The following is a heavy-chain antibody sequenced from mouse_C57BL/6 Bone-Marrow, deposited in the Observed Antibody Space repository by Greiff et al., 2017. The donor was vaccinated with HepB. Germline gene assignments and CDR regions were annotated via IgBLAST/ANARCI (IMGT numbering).Heavy chain of an antibody. V-gene: IGHV1-4*01. CDR3: ARRGYYGPWFAY. J-gene: IGHJ3*01. CDR1: GYTFTSYT. D-gene: IGHD1-2*01. CDR2: INPSSGYT. Sequence: QVQLQQSGAELARPGASVTMSCKASGYTFTSYTMHWVKQRPGQGLEWIGYINPSSGYTKYNQKFKDKATLTADKSSSTAYMQLSSLTSEDSAVYYCARRGYYGPWFAYWGQGTLVTVSA.